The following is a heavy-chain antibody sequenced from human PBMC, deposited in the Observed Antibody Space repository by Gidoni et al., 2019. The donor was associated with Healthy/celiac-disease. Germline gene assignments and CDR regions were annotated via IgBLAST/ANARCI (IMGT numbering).Heavy chain of an antibody. CDR3: ARAAHYDCWGFSHVG. D-gene: IGHD3-3*01. V-gene: IGHV3-33*01. J-gene: IGHJ4*02. CDR1: GFTFSSYG. CDR2: IWYDGSNK. Sequence: QVQLVESGGGVVQPGRSLRLSFAASGFTFSSYGMHWVRQAPGKGLEWVAVIWYDGSNKYYADSVKGRFTISRDNSKNTLYLQMNSLRAEDTAVYYCARAAHYDCWGFSHVGWGQGTLVTVSS.